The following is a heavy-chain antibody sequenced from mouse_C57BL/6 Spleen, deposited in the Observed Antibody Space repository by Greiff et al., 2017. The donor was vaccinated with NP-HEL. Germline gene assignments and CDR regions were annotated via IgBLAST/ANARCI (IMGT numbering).Heavy chain of an antibody. V-gene: IGHV5-4*03. J-gene: IGHJ2*01. CDR1: GFTFSSYA. CDR3: ARPLTGFDY. D-gene: IGHD4-1*01. Sequence: EVMLVESGGGLVKPGGSLKLSCAASGFTFSSYAMSWVRQTPEKRLEWVATISDGGSYTYYPDNVKGRFTISRDNAKNNRYLQMSHLKSEDTAMYYCARPLTGFDYWGQGTTLTVSA. CDR2: ISDGGSYT.